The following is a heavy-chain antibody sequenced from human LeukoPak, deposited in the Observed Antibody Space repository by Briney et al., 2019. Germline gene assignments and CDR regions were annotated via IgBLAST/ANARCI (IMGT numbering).Heavy chain of an antibody. Sequence: GGSLRLSCSASVFTFSNYAMHCVRQAPGKGLEWVALISCVGRYKYYADSVKGRFTISRDNPKNTLYLQMDSLRVEDTAVYFCAKARGTSSYSSFNIWGQGTMVIVSS. CDR2: ISCVGRYK. CDR1: VFTFSNYA. V-gene: IGHV3-30*18. CDR3: AKARGTSSYSSFNI. D-gene: IGHD3-22*01. J-gene: IGHJ3*02.